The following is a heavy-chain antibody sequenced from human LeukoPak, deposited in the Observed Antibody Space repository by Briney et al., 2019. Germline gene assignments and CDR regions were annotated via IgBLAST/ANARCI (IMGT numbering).Heavy chain of an antibody. CDR2: IYYSGST. J-gene: IGHJ3*02. CDR3: ARDGPRYAFDI. CDR1: GGSISSYY. V-gene: IGHV4-59*01. Sequence: SETLSLTCTVSGGSISSYYWSWIRQPPGKGLEWIGYIYYSGSTNYNPSLKSRVTISVDTSKNQFSLKLSSVTAADTAVYYCARDGPRYAFDIWGQGTMVTVSS.